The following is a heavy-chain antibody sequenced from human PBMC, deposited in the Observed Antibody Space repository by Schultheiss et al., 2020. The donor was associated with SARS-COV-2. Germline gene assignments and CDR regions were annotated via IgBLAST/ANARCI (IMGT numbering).Heavy chain of an antibody. CDR1: GFTFSNYD. D-gene: IGHD4/OR15-4a*01. Sequence: GGSLRLSCAASGFTFSNYDMHWVRQVTGKGLEWVSAIATTGDTYYPGSVKGQFTISRENAKNSLYLQMNSLRAEDTAVYYCARGWAKDYWGQGTLVTVSS. CDR2: IATTGDT. V-gene: IGHV3-13*01. CDR3: ARGWAKDY. J-gene: IGHJ4*02.